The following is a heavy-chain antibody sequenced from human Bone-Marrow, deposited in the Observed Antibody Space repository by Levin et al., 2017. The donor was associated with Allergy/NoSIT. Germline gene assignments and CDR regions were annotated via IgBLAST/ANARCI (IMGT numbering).Heavy chain of an antibody. CDR1: GGSISSGDYY. V-gene: IGHV4-30-4*01. J-gene: IGHJ4*02. Sequence: SETLSLTCTVSGGSISSGDYYWSWIRQPPGKGLEWIGYIYYSGSTYYNPSLKSRVTISVDTSKNQFSLKLSSVTAADTAVYYCARALHFATFDYWGQGTLVTVSS. CDR3: ARALHFATFDY. CDR2: IYYSGST. D-gene: IGHD3-3*02.